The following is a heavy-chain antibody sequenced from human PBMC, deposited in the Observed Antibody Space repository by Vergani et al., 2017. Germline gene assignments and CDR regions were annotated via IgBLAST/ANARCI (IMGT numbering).Heavy chain of an antibody. CDR3: ARAYGRYDWFDY. V-gene: IGHV3-7*03. J-gene: IGHJ4*01. CDR1: GFTFGDCY. CDR2: IKRDGTET. Sequence: EVHLEESGGGLVQPGGSLRLSCAASGFTFGDCYMAWIRLAPGKGLDWVASIKRDGTETFYVDSVKGRFTISRDNAKTTLYLQMNSLRVEDTAVYYCARAYGRYDWFDYWGQRTLVTVSS. D-gene: IGHD1-20*01.